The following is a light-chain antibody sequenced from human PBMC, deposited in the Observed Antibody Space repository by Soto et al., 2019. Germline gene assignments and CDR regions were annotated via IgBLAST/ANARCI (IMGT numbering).Light chain of an antibody. CDR2: AAS. V-gene: IGKV1-12*01. CDR3: QQSTSFPLT. CDR1: QGISSW. Sequence: DIQMTQSPSFVSASVGDRVTITCRASQGISSWLAWYQHRPGRAPKLLIHAASKLESGVPSRFSGSGSGTDFTLTISSLQAEDFATYYCQQSTSFPLTFGGGNKVEIK. J-gene: IGKJ4*01.